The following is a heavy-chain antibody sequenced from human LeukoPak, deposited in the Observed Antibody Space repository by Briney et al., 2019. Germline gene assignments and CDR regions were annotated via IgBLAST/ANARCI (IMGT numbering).Heavy chain of an antibody. CDR1: EFTFSSYN. CDR3: AKHSHDGSAPYYEVQLDY. V-gene: IGHV3-23*01. Sequence: HPGGSLRLSCAASEFTFSSYNMSWVRQAPGKGLEWVSTISRSGVATYYANSVKGRFTISRDNSKNTVYLQMHSLRAEDTAIYYCAKHSHDGSAPYYEVQLDYWGQGTLVTVSS. CDR2: ISRSGVAT. D-gene: IGHD3-22*01. J-gene: IGHJ4*02.